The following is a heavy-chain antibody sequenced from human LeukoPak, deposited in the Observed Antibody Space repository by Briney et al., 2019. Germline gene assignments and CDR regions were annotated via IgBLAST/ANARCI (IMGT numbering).Heavy chain of an antibody. D-gene: IGHD3-10*01. V-gene: IGHV4-39*07. J-gene: IGHJ4*02. CDR2: MFYSGST. CDR3: ARDRRVTMVRGVIRPFDY. Sequence: SETLSLTCTVSGDSISSSYYYWGWIRQPPGRGLEWIGSMFYSGSTYYNPSLKSRVTISVDTSKNQFSLKLSSVTAADTAVYYCARDRRVTMVRGVIRPFDYWGQGTLVTVSS. CDR1: GDSISSSYYY.